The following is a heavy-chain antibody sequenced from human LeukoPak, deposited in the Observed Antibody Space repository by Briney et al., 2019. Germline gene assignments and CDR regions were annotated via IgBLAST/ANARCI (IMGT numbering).Heavy chain of an antibody. CDR2: IYPGDYET. V-gene: IGHV5-51*01. CDR1: GSRFINYW. Sequence: GGSLEISCEGSGSRFINYWIGGGRQVPGKGLEWMGIIYPGDYETRYSPSFQGLVTISVDKSISTAYLQWSSLKASDTAMYYCAIPPGYCGNDCSFDHWGQGTLVTVSS. D-gene: IGHD2-21*02. J-gene: IGHJ4*02. CDR3: AIPPGYCGNDCSFDH.